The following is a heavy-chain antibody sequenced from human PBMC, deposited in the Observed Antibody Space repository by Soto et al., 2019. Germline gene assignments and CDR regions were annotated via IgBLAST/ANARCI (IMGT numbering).Heavy chain of an antibody. D-gene: IGHD2-2*01. CDR2: IYHSGST. Sequence: PSETLSLTCAVSGGSISSGGYSWSWIRQPPGKGLEWIGYIYHSGSTYYNPSLKSRVTISVDRSKNQFSLKLSSVTAADTAVYYCARASVVVVPAAKYNWFDPWGQGTLVTVSS. J-gene: IGHJ5*02. CDR1: GGSISSGGYS. V-gene: IGHV4-30-2*01. CDR3: ARASVVVVPAAKYNWFDP.